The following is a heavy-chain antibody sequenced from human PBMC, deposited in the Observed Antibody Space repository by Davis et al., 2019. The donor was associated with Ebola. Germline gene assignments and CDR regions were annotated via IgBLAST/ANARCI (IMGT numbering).Heavy chain of an antibody. CDR3: ARTTVTRTNYAFDV. CDR1: GFTFSSYS. J-gene: IGHJ3*01. Sequence: GESLKISCAASGFTFSSYSMNWVRQAPGKGLEWVSYISSSSSTIYYADSVKGRFTISRDNAKKSLYLQMNSLRDEDTAVYYCARTTVTRTNYAFDVWGQGTTVTVSS. CDR2: ISSSSSTI. V-gene: IGHV3-48*02. D-gene: IGHD4-17*01.